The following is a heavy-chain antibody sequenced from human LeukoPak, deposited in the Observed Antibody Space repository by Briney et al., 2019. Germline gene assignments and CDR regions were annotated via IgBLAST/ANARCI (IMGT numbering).Heavy chain of an antibody. CDR1: GFTFSSYS. V-gene: IGHV3-48*01. D-gene: IGHD6-19*01. CDR3: IVLAVTGTFGFDY. Sequence: PGGSLRLSCAAPGFTFSSYSMNWVRQAPGKGLEWVSYISSSSSTIYYADSVKGRFTISRDNAKNPLSLQMNSLRAEDTAVYYCIVLAVTGTFGFDYWGQGTLVTVSS. J-gene: IGHJ4*02. CDR2: ISSSSSTI.